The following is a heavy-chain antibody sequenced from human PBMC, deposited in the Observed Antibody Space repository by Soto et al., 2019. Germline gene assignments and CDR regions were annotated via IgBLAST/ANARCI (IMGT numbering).Heavy chain of an antibody. J-gene: IGHJ4*02. CDR1: GFAFSNYG. CDR2: IWSDGTKK. V-gene: IGHV3-33*01. Sequence: QVHLVESGGGVVQPGRTLTLSCTASGFAFSNYGIHWVRQAPGRGLEWVAVIWSDGTKKFYAGSVRGRFTISRDNSKNTIYLTMNCLRAEDTAVYYCARDWWEEPAGKETVSQFDYWGQGTLVTVSS. CDR3: ARDWWEEPAGKETVSQFDY. D-gene: IGHD6-13*01.